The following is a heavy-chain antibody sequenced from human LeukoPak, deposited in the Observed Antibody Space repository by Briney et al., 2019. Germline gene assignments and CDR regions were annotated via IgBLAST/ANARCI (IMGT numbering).Heavy chain of an antibody. J-gene: IGHJ4*02. CDR1: GYTFTSYY. Sequence: ASVKVSCNASGYTFTSYYMHWVRQAPGQGLEWMGIINPSGGSTSYAQKFQGRVTMTRDMSTSTVYMELSSLRSEDTAVYYCAREVGSIAARLPTDYWGQGTLVTVSS. CDR2: INPSGGST. CDR3: AREVGSIAARLPTDY. D-gene: IGHD6-6*01. V-gene: IGHV1-46*01.